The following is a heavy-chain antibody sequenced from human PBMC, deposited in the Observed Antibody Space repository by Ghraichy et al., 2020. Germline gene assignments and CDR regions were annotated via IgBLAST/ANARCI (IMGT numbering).Heavy chain of an antibody. CDR3: AKVFSAGYYDSSGYYPLDAFDI. CDR1: GFTFSSYA. CDR2: ISGSGGST. D-gene: IGHD3-22*01. Sequence: GGSLRLSCAASGFTFSSYAMSWVRQAPGKGLEWVSAISGSGGSTYYADSVKGRFTISRDNSKNTLYLQMNSLRAEDTAVYYCAKVFSAGYYDSSGYYPLDAFDIWGQGTMVTVSS. J-gene: IGHJ3*02. V-gene: IGHV3-23*01.